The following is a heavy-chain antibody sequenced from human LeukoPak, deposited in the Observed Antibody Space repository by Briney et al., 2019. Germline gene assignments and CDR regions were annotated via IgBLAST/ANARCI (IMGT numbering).Heavy chain of an antibody. CDR3: AREARDIVAYCGGDCDPPFYYFDY. J-gene: IGHJ4*02. V-gene: IGHV1-69*05. Sequence: SVKVSCKASGYTFTGYYMHWVRQAPGQGLEWMARIIPIFGTANYAQKFQGRVTITTDESTSTAYMELSSLRSEDTAVYYCAREARDIVAYCGGDCDPPFYYFDYWGQGTLVTVSS. CDR2: IIPIFGTA. CDR1: GYTFTGYY. D-gene: IGHD2-21*02.